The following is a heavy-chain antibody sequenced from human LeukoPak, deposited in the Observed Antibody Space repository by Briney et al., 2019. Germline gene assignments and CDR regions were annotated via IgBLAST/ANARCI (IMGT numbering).Heavy chain of an antibody. Sequence: GGSLRLSCVASGFTFDTYWMTWVRKAPGKGVEWVANINKDGSAQYCVDSLRGRFTVSRDNAKNSLFLQMSSLRVEDTAVYYCARDTDSRNWNGLFDHWGQGTLVTVSS. CDR1: GFTFDTYW. CDR3: ARDTDSRNWNGLFDH. CDR2: INKDGSAQ. D-gene: IGHD6-13*01. J-gene: IGHJ4*02. V-gene: IGHV3-7*01.